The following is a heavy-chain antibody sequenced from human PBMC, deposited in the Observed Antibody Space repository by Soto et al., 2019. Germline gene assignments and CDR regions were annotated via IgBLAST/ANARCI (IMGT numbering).Heavy chain of an antibody. Sequence: ESLSLTGAVSGGSISSYYWSGIRQPPGKGLEWIGYIYYSGSTNYNPSLKSRVTISVDTSKNQFSLKLSSVTAADTAVYYCARAHREYYYGMDVWGQGTKVTVYS. CDR1: GGSISSYY. J-gene: IGHJ6*02. CDR2: IYYSGST. V-gene: IGHV4-59*01. CDR3: ARAHREYYYGMDV.